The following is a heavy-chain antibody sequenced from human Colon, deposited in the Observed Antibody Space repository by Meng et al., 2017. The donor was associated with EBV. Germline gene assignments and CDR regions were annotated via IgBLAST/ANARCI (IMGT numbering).Heavy chain of an antibody. CDR2: ISGGGDNI. D-gene: IGHD1-14*01. CDR3: VPSP. J-gene: IGHJ4*02. V-gene: IGHV3-23*01. Sequence: EVQVLEAGGGLVPPGGALRLFCAVSGFTFISHTMSWVRQAPGRGLEWVSGISGGGDNIYYADSVKGRFTISRDNSKNTVDLQMNSLRAEDTAVYYCVPSPGGQGTLVTVSS. CDR1: GFTFISHT.